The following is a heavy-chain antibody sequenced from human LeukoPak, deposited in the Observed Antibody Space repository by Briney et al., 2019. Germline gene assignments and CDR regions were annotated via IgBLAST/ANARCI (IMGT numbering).Heavy chain of an antibody. V-gene: IGHV4-59*01. CDR1: GGSISSYY. Sequence: SETLSLTCTVSGGSISSYYWSWIRQPPGKGLEWIGYIYYSGSTNYNPSLKSRVTISVDTSKNQFSLKLSSVTAADTAVYYCARDRYLGAADSWGQGTLVTVSS. CDR2: IYYSGST. CDR3: ARDRYLGAADS. J-gene: IGHJ4*02. D-gene: IGHD6-13*01.